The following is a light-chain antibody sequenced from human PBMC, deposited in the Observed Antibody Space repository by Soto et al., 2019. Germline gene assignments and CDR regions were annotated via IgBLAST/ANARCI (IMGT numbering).Light chain of an antibody. CDR3: QQRSNWPSIT. CDR2: GAS. Sequence: EILFAQSPGTLSLSPGERATLACRAIQSVSSSYLAWYQQKPGQAPRLLIYGASSRANGIPDRFSGSGSGTDFSLTISSLEPEDVAVYYCQQRSNWPSITFGQGTRLEIK. J-gene: IGKJ5*01. V-gene: IGKV3D-20*02. CDR1: QSVSSSY.